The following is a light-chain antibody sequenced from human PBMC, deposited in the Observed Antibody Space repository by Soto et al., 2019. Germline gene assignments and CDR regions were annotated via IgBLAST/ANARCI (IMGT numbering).Light chain of an antibody. CDR3: QQLNSYPRT. CDR2: AAS. Sequence: DIVMTQSPLSLPVPPGEPASISCRSSPSLLHSNGYNYLNWYKQKPGKAPKLXSYAASTLQSGVPSRFRGGGSGTEFTLTISSLKPEDFATYYCQQLNSYPRTFGQGTKVDIK. J-gene: IGKJ1*01. CDR1: PSLLHSNGYNY. V-gene: IGKV2-28*01.